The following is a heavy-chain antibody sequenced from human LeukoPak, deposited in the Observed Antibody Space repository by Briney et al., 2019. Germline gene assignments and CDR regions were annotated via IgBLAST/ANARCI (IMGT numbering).Heavy chain of an antibody. CDR3: AKTHPTIAVAGLFDY. CDR2: ITGSGGST. D-gene: IGHD6-19*01. Sequence: PGGSLRLSCAASGFTFGSYWMTWVRQAPGKGLEWVSAITGSGGSTYYADSVKGRFTISRDNSKNTVYLQMNSLRVDDTAVYYCAKTHPTIAVAGLFDYWGQGTLVTVSS. V-gene: IGHV3-23*01. J-gene: IGHJ4*02. CDR1: GFTFGSYW.